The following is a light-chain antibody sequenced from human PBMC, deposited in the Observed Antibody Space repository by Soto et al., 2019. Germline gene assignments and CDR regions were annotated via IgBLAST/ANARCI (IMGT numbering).Light chain of an antibody. CDR2: GAS. CDR3: QQYGSSRT. CDR1: QSVSSIF. J-gene: IGKJ2*01. Sequence: EIVLTQSPGTLSLSPGERATLSCRASQSVSSIFLAWYQQKPGQAPRLLIYGASSRATGIPDRFSGRGSGTDFTITISRLEPEDSAVYYCQQYGSSRTFGQGTKLEIK. V-gene: IGKV3-20*01.